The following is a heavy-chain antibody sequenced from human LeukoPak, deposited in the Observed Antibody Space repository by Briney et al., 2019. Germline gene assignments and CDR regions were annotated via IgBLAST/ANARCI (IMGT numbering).Heavy chain of an antibody. CDR3: ARELLYCSSTSCYPLNYYYYGMDV. V-gene: IGHV3-30*04. Sequence: GGSLRLSCAASGFTFSSYAMHWVRQAPGKGLEWLAVISYDGSNKYYADSVKGRFTISRDNSKNTLYLQMNSLRAEDTAVYYCARELLYCSSTSCYPLNYYYYGMDVWGQGTTVTVSS. J-gene: IGHJ6*02. CDR1: GFTFSSYA. D-gene: IGHD2-2*01. CDR2: ISYDGSNK.